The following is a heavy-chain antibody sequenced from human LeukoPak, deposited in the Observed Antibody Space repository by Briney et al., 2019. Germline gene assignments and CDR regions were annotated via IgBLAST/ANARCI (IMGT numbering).Heavy chain of an antibody. J-gene: IGHJ2*01. CDR1: GGSISSYY. CDR3: ARESRVVVVAASSYWYFDL. CDR2: IYYSGST. D-gene: IGHD2-15*01. Sequence: KASETLSLTCTVSGGSISSYYWSWIRQPPGKGLEWIGYIYYSGSTNYNPSLKSRVTISVDTSKNQFSLKLSSVTAADTVVYYCARESRVVVVAASSYWYFDLWGRGTLVTVSS. V-gene: IGHV4-59*08.